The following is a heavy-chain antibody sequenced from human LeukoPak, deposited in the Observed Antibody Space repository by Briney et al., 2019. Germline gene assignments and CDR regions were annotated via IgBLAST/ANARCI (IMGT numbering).Heavy chain of an antibody. J-gene: IGHJ4*02. CDR3: ARAGSFRFDY. CDR1: GFTFSTSW. Sequence: PGGSLRLSCAASGFTFSTSWVHWVRQAPGKGLVWVSRINSDGSTIDYADSVKGRFTISRDKAKNTLYLQMNSLRVEDTATYYCARAGSFRFDYWGQGTLVTVSS. D-gene: IGHD3-16*02. V-gene: IGHV3-74*01. CDR2: INSDGSTI.